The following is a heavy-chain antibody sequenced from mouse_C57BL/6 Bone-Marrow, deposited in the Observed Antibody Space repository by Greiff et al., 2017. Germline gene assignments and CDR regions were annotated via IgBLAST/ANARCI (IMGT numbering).Heavy chain of an antibody. J-gene: IGHJ4*01. Sequence: QVQLQQPGAELARPGASVKLSCKASGYTFTSYGISWVKQRTGQGLEWIGEIYPRSGNTNYNEKFKGKATLTADKSSSTAYMELRSLTSEDSAVYFCAREGYYGNYAMDYWGQGTSVTVSS. D-gene: IGHD1-1*01. CDR3: AREGYYGNYAMDY. CDR2: IYPRSGNT. V-gene: IGHV1-81*01. CDR1: GYTFTSYG.